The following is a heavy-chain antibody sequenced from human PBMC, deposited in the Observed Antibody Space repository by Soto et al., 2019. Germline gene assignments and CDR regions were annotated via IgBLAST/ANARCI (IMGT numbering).Heavy chain of an antibody. J-gene: IGHJ6*02. Sequence: SETLSLTCTVSGGSISSYYWSWIRQPPGKGLEWIGYIYYSGSTNYNPSLKSRVTISVDTSKNQFSLKLSSVTAADTAVYYCARAAAGLDYYYYGMDVWGQGTTVTVSS. CDR1: GGSISSYY. CDR3: ARAAAGLDYYYYGMDV. V-gene: IGHV4-59*01. D-gene: IGHD6-13*01. CDR2: IYYSGST.